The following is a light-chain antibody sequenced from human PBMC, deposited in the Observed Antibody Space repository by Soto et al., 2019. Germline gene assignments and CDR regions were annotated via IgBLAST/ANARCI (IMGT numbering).Light chain of an antibody. V-gene: IGKV3-20*01. CDR2: GAS. CDR3: QQFGSSSA. CDR1: RSVSSSY. Sequence: VLTRSPGTLSLHPAERATLTCRASRSVSSSYVAWYQKKPGQAPWLLICGASRRAAGIADRFSGSGSGKDFPLTISRQAEEEFAVYCCQQFGSSSAFGEGTKVDIK. J-gene: IGKJ4*01.